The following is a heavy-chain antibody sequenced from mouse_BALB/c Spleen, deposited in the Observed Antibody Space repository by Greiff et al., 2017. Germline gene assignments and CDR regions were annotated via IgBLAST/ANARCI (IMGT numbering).Heavy chain of an antibody. V-gene: IGHV14-3*02. J-gene: IGHJ4*01. D-gene: IGHD1-1*01. CDR3: ARSSTTVVRDYAMDY. CDR1: GFNIKDTY. CDR2: IDPANGNT. Sequence: VQLKQSGAELVKPGASVKLSCTASGFNIKDTYMHWVKQRPEQGLEWIGRIDPANGNTKYDPKFQGKATITADTSSNTAYLQLSSLTSEDTAVYYCARSSTTVVRDYAMDYWGQGTSVTVSS.